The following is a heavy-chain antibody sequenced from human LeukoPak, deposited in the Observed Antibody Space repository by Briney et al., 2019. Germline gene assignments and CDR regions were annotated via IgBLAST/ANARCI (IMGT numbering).Heavy chain of an antibody. V-gene: IGHV3-23*01. J-gene: IGHJ4*01. D-gene: IGHD6-19*01. CDR2: LSGSGITT. Sequence: GGSLRLSCAASGFTFSNSAMSWVRQAPGKGLEWISTLSGSGITTYYADSVKGRFTISRDNSKNTLYLQMNSLRAEDTAVYYCARGIYSSGWSYFDYWGHGTLVTVSS. CDR1: GFTFSNSA. CDR3: ARGIYSSGWSYFDY.